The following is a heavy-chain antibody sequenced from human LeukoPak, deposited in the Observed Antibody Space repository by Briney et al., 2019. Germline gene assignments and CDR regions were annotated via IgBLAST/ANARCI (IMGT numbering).Heavy chain of an antibody. CDR2: ISGRGDST. CDR1: GFTFSSYA. V-gene: IGHV3-23*01. Sequence: PGGSLRLSCAASGFTFSSYAMNWVRQAPGKGLEWVSTISGRGDSTYYADSVKGRFTISRDNPKNTLFLQMNSLRAEDTAVYYCAKFVNYDSTGLKTAFDYWGQGTLVTVSS. J-gene: IGHJ4*02. CDR3: AKFVNYDSTGLKTAFDY. D-gene: IGHD3-22*01.